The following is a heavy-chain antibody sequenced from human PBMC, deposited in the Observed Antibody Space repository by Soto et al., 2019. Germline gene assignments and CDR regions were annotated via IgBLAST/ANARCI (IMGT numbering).Heavy chain of an antibody. V-gene: IGHV3-30-3*01. D-gene: IGHD6-19*01. Sequence: VQLVESGGGVVQPGRSLRLSCAASGFTFSSYAMHWVRQAPGKGLEWVAVISYDGSNKYYADSVKGRFTISRDNSKNTLYLQMNSLRAEDTAVYYCARDLGDIAVAGTVWFDPWGQGTLVTVSS. CDR3: ARDLGDIAVAGTVWFDP. CDR2: ISYDGSNK. J-gene: IGHJ5*02. CDR1: GFTFSSYA.